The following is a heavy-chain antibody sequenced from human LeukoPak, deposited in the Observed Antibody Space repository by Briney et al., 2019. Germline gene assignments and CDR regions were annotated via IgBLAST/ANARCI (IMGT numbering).Heavy chain of an antibody. J-gene: IGHJ3*02. CDR2: ISSISNYI. CDR3: ARAKMFSYEGGTYYHAFDI. Sequence: PGGSLRLSCAASGFSFSSYSMSWVRQTPGKGLEWVSNISSISNYIYYVDTVKGRFTISRDNATNSLYMQMRSTRAEETAVYYCARAKMFSYEGGTYYHAFDIWGQGTMVTVSS. CDR1: GFSFSSYS. D-gene: IGHD2-15*01. V-gene: IGHV3-21*03.